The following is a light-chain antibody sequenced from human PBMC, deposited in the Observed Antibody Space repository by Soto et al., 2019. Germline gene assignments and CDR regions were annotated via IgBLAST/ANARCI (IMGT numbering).Light chain of an antibody. CDR2: AAS. Sequence: DILLTQSPATLSFSPGDRATLTCQASQDVSNYLCWYQQKPGQAPRLLIYAASNRDTGIPARFSGSGSGTDFTLTISSLEPEDFAAYYCQQRCSTPPAFGQGTRLEIK. CDR1: QDVSNY. J-gene: IGKJ5*01. V-gene: IGKV3-11*01. CDR3: QQRCSTPPA.